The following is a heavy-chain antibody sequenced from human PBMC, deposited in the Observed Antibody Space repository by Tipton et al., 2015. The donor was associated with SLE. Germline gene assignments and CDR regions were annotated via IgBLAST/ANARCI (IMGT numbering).Heavy chain of an antibody. J-gene: IGHJ4*02. Sequence: TLSLTCTVSGGSISSYYWSWIRQPPGKGLEWIGYIYYSGSTNYNPSLKSRVTISVDTSKNQFSLKLSSVTAADTAVYYCARREGWTQGDSWSQGTLVTVSS. D-gene: IGHD6-19*01. V-gene: IGHV4-59*12. CDR1: GGSISSYY. CDR3: ARREGWTQGDS. CDR2: IYYSGST.